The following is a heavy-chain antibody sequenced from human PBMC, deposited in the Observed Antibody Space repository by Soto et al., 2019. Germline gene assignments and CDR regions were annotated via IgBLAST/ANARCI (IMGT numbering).Heavy chain of an antibody. CDR3: ARRPLETVTNLYYYYGMDV. CDR1: GGSISSSNW. V-gene: IGHV4-4*02. D-gene: IGHD4-4*01. CDR2: IYHSGST. J-gene: IGHJ6*02. Sequence: QVQLQESGPGLVKPSGTLSLTCAVSGGSISSSNWWSWVRQPPGKGLEWIGEIYHSGSTNYNPSLNSRVTISVDKSKNQFSLKLSSVTAADTAVYYCARRPLETVTNLYYYYGMDVWGQGTTVTVSS.